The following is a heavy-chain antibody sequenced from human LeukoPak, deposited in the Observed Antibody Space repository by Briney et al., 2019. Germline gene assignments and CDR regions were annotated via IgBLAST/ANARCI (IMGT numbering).Heavy chain of an antibody. D-gene: IGHD6-13*01. Sequence: AAVKVSCKASGYTFTSYAMNWVRQAPGQGLEWIGWINTNTGNPTYAQGFTGRFVFSLDTSVSTAYLHISSLKAEDTAVYYCAKDCPYSSSWYGAGDYWGQGTLVTVSS. J-gene: IGHJ4*02. CDR3: AKDCPYSSSWYGAGDY. V-gene: IGHV7-4-1*02. CDR2: INTNTGNP. CDR1: GYTFTSYA.